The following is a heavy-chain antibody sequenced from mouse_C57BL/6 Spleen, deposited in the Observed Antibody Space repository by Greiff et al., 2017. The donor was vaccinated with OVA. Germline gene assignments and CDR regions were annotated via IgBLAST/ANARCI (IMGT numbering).Heavy chain of an antibody. V-gene: IGHV7-3*01. CDR3: ARLEYYGSDWYFDV. CDR1: GFTFTDYY. J-gene: IGHJ1*03. Sequence: EVKLMESGGGLVQPGGSLSLSCAASGFTFTDYYMSWVRQPPGKALEWLGFIRNKANGYTTEYSASVKGRFTISRDNSQSILYLQMNALRAEDSATDYCARLEYYGSDWYFDVWGTGTTVTVSS. D-gene: IGHD1-1*01. CDR2: IRNKANGYTT.